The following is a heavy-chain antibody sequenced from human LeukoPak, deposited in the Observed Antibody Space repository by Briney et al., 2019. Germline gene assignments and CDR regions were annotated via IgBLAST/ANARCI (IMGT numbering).Heavy chain of an antibody. CDR3: ATPDSSGFYFSMRFDF. CDR2: ISDSGSNT. V-gene: IGHV3-23*01. D-gene: IGHD3-22*01. CDR1: GVTVSRFA. J-gene: IGHJ4*02. Sequence: GGSLRLSCAASGVTVSRFAMSWARQSPGQGLEWVSFISDSGSNTSCADSVKGRFTISRDHSKNTLYLQMNSLRGDDTAVYYCATPDSSGFYFSMRFDFWGQGTLVTVSS.